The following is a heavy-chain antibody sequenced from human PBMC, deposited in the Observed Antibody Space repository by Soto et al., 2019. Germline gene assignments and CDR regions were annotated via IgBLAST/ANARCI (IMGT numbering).Heavy chain of an antibody. V-gene: IGHV3-11*06. CDR3: ARKYDDILTGTAPYFDY. D-gene: IGHD3-9*01. J-gene: IGHJ4*02. CDR2: ISSSSSYT. Sequence: QVQLVESGGGLVKPGGSLRLSCAASGFTFSDYYMSWIRQAPGKGLEWVSYISSSSSYTNYADSVKGRFTISRDNAKNSLYLQMTSLRAEDPAVYYCARKYDDILTGTAPYFDYWGQGPLVTVSS. CDR1: GFTFSDYY.